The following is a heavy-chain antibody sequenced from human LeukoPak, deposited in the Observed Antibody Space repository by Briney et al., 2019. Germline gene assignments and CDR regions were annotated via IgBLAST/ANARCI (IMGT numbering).Heavy chain of an antibody. CDR3: ARGSYYYYYGIDV. V-gene: IGHV4-34*01. Sequence: PSETLSLTCAVSGGSFSGYCWTWIRQPPGKGLEWIGEISHSASTNYNPSLKSRVTISVETSKNQFSLKMSSVTAADTAVYYCARGSYYYYYGIDVWGQGTTVIVSS. CDR2: ISHSAST. CDR1: GGSFSGYC. J-gene: IGHJ6*02.